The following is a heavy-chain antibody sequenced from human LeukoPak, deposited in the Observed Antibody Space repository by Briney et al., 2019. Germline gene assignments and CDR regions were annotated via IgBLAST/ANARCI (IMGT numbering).Heavy chain of an antibody. CDR3: ARAETTVITRMDY. D-gene: IGHD4-17*01. Sequence: SVKVSCKASGGTFSSYTTSWVRQAPGQGLEWMGRIIPILGIANYAQKFQGRVTITTDESTSTAYMELSSLRSEDTGVYYCARAETTVITRMDYWGQGTLVTVSS. CDR2: IIPILGIA. J-gene: IGHJ4*02. CDR1: GGTFSSYT. V-gene: IGHV1-69*16.